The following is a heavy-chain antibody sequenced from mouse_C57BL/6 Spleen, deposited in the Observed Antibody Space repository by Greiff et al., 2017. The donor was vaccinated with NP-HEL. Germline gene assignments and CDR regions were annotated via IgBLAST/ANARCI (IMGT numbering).Heavy chain of an antibody. CDR2: INPSNGGT. V-gene: IGHV1-53*01. Sequence: QVQLQQPGTELVKPGASVKLSCKASGYTFTSYWMHWVKQRPGQGLEWIGNINPSNGGTNYNEKFKSKATLTVDKSSSTAYMQLSSLTSEDSAVYYCARSLASYYGSSYARGYFDVWGTGTTVTVSS. CDR1: GYTFTSYW. J-gene: IGHJ1*03. CDR3: ARSLASYYGSSYARGYFDV. D-gene: IGHD1-1*01.